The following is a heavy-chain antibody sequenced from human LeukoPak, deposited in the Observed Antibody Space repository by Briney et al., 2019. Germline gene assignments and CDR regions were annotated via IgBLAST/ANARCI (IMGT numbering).Heavy chain of an antibody. V-gene: IGHV1-2*02. CDR2: INPNSGGT. J-gene: IGHJ4*02. D-gene: IGHD5-12*01. Sequence: ASVKVSCKASGYTFTGYYMHWVRQAPGQGLEWMGWINPNSGGTNYAQKCQGRVTMTRDTSISTAYMELSRVRSDDTAVYYCAVTIQVATGIDYWGQGTLVTVSS. CDR1: GYTFTGYY. CDR3: AVTIQVATGIDY.